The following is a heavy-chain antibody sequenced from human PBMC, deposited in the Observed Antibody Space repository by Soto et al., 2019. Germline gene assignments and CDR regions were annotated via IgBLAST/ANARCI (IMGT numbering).Heavy chain of an antibody. CDR3: ARVGQQWLGMYWYFDL. Sequence: QVQLVESGGGVVQPGRSLRLSCAASGFTFSSYGMHWVRQAPGKGLEWVAVIWYDGSNKYYADSVKGRFTISRDNSKNTLYLQMNSLRAEDTAVYYCARVGQQWLGMYWYFDLWGRGTLVTVSS. CDR1: GFTFSSYG. V-gene: IGHV3-33*01. D-gene: IGHD6-19*01. CDR2: IWYDGSNK. J-gene: IGHJ2*01.